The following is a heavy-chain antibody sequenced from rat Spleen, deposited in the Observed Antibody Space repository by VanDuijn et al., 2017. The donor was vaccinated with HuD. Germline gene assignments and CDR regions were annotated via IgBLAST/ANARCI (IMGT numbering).Heavy chain of an antibody. J-gene: IGHJ2*01. D-gene: IGHD1-12*03. CDR3: ASQYYYEGYYRDY. V-gene: IGHV2S61*01. Sequence: QVQLKESGPGLVQPSQTLSLTCTVSGFSLISNSEHWVRQPPGKGLEWMGVIWGNGNTNYTSALKSRLSISRDTSKSQVFLKMNNLQTEDTAMYFCASQYYYEGYYRDYWGQGVMVTVSS. CDR1: GFSLISNS. CDR2: IWGNGNT.